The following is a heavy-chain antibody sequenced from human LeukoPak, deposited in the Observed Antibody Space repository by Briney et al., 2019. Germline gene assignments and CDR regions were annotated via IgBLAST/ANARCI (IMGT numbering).Heavy chain of an antibody. CDR3: APEGDSGSYYYDY. D-gene: IGHD1-26*01. V-gene: IGHV1-69*04. Sequence: SVTVSCKASGGTFSSYAISWVRHAPGQGLEWMGRIIPILGMANYAQKFQGRVTITAHKSTSTAYMELSSLRSEDTAVYCCAPEGDSGSYYYDYWGQGTLVTVSS. CDR1: GGTFSSYA. CDR2: IIPILGMA. J-gene: IGHJ4*02.